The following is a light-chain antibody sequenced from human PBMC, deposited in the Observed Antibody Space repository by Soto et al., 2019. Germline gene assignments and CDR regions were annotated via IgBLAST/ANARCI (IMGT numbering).Light chain of an antibody. V-gene: IGLV2-11*01. J-gene: IGLJ2*01. Sequence: QSALTQPRSVSGSPGQSVTISCTGTTSDIGGYNYVSWYQHHPAKAPQLMIYDVTERPSGVPDRFSGSKSGNTASLTISGLQAEDEADYYCSSYAGSYTVFGEGTKVTVL. CDR3: SSYAGSYTV. CDR1: TSDIGGYNY. CDR2: DVT.